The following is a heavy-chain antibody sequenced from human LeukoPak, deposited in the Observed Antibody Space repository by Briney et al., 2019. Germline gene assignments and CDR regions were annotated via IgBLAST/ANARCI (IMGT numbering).Heavy chain of an antibody. Sequence: GGSLRLSCAASGFSFSSFGIHWVRQAPGKGLEWVAVIWYDGSNKYYADSVKGRFTISRDNSKNTLYLQMNSLRAEDTAVYYCARGYGSGSYYPDYWGQGTLVTVSS. CDR1: GFSFSSFG. D-gene: IGHD3-10*01. CDR2: IWYDGSNK. CDR3: ARGYGSGSYYPDY. V-gene: IGHV3-33*01. J-gene: IGHJ4*02.